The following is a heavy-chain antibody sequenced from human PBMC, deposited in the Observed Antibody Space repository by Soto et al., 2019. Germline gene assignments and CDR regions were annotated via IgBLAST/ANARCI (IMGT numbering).Heavy chain of an antibody. V-gene: IGHV1-24*01. J-gene: IGHJ4*02. CDR1: GYTLTELS. CDR2: FDPEDGET. CDR3: ATDLRDYSGYVIPLY. Sequence: GTSVKVSCKVSGYTLTELSMHWVRQAPGKGLEWMGGFDPEDGETIYAQKFQGRVTMTEDTSTDTAYMELSSLRSEDTAVYYCATDLRDYSGYVIPLYWGQGTLVTVSS. D-gene: IGHD5-12*01.